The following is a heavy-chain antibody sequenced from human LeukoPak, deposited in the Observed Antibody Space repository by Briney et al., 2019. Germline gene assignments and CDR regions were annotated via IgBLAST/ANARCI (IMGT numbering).Heavy chain of an antibody. CDR1: GFTFSDYW. CDR2: IDGHGTTT. Sequence: GGSLRLSCAASGFTFSDYWIHWVRLTPGKGLVWVSRIDGHGTTTDYADSVKGRFTISRDNAKNTVYLQMNSLRAEDRAVYYCARGAPYYGIFIGSSPFDYWGQGTLVTVSS. V-gene: IGHV3-74*01. CDR3: ARGAPYYGIFIGSSPFDY. J-gene: IGHJ4*02. D-gene: IGHD3-9*01.